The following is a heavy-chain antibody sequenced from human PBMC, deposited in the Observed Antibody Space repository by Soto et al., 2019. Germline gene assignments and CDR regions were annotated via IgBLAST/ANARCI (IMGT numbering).Heavy chain of an antibody. CDR3: AKHAAAAAPDY. J-gene: IGHJ4*02. Sequence: EGQLLESGGGLVQPGGSERLSCTASGFTFSSYAMSWVRQAPGKGLEWVSLISASGGGTYYADSVKGRFTISRDNSKNTLYLQMNSLRAEDTAVYYCAKHAAAAAPDYWGQGTQVTVSS. CDR1: GFTFSSYA. CDR2: ISASGGGT. D-gene: IGHD6-13*01. V-gene: IGHV3-23*01.